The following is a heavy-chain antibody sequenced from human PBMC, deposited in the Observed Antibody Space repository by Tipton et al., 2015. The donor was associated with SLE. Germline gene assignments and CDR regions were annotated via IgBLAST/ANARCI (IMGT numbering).Heavy chain of an antibody. CDR2: IRSKVYGGTS. V-gene: IGHV3-49*03. CDR3: ARGARGPDS. CDR1: GFIFGDYA. D-gene: IGHD3-10*01. Sequence: SLRLSCTASGFIFGDYAMSWFRQAPGKGLEWVGFIRSKVYGGTSEYAASVKGRFSISIDDSKRIADLQMNSLKTEDTAVYYCARGARGPDSWGQGTLVTVSS. J-gene: IGHJ4*02.